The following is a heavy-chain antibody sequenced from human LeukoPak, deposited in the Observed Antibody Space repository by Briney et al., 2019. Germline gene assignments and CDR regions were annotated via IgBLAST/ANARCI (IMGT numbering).Heavy chain of an antibody. V-gene: IGHV1-2*02. CDR2: INPKSGDT. Sequence: ASVKVSCKASGYTFIGNYIHWVRQAPGQGLEWMGWINPKSGDTSSARKFQGRVTMTRDTSIGTAYMELSRLRSDDTAVYYCARGNVECIGDICYKRGNWFDPWGQGTLVTVSS. CDR3: ARGNVECIGDICYKRGNWFDP. D-gene: IGHD2-8*02. J-gene: IGHJ5*02. CDR1: GYTFIGNY.